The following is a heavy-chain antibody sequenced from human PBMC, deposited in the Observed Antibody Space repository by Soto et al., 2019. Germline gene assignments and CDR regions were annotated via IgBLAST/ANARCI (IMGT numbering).Heavy chain of an antibody. CDR2: ISAHNGNT. D-gene: IGHD1-1*01. J-gene: IGHJ4*02. CDR1: GYAFTTYG. V-gene: IGHV1-18*01. CDR3: ARGRYGDY. Sequence: QVHLVQSGAEVKKPGASVKVSCKGSGYAFTTYGITWVRQAPGQGLEWMGWISAHNGNTNYAQKLQGRVPVNRDTSTSTAYMELRSLRSDDTAVYYCARGRYGDYWGQGALVTVSS.